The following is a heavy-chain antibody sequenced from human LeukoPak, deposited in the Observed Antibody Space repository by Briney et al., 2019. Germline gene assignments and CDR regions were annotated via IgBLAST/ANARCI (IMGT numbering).Heavy chain of an antibody. Sequence: PSQTLSLTCTVSGGSISSGDYYWSWIRQHPGKGLEWIGYIYYSGSTYHNPSLKSRVTISVDTSKNQFSLILSSVTAADTAVYYCARDRGGRTGDGLDFWGQGTLVTVSS. J-gene: IGHJ4*02. D-gene: IGHD4-17*01. CDR1: GGSISSGDYY. CDR3: ARDRGGRTGDGLDF. CDR2: IYYSGST. V-gene: IGHV4-31*03.